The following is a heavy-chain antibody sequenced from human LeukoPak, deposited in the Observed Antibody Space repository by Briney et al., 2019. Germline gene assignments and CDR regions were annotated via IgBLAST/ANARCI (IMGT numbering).Heavy chain of an antibody. CDR3: AKHPYYSSSYYYYYYMDV. CDR1: GFTFSSYA. Sequence: GGSLRLSCAASGFTFSSYAMSWVRQAPGKGLEGVSAISGSGGSTYYADSVKGRFTISRDNSKNTLYLQMNSLRAEDTAVYYCAKHPYYSSSYYYYYYMDVWGKGTTVTVSS. D-gene: IGHD6-13*01. J-gene: IGHJ6*03. V-gene: IGHV3-23*01. CDR2: ISGSGGST.